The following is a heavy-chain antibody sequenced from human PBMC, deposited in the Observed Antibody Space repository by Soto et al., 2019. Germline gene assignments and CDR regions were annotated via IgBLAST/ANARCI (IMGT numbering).Heavy chain of an antibody. CDR2: ISPYNENT. J-gene: IGHJ4*02. CDR1: GYIFINYG. Sequence: QVHLVQSGGEVRQPGASVKVSCEASGYIFINYGLSWVRQAPGQGLEWIGWISPYNENTNLAQKFQGRFTMTTDTSTNTAYKELRSLRSDDTALYYCAREIEARYYDSSGSAMDYWGQGTLVTVSS. CDR3: AREIEARYYDSSGSAMDY. V-gene: IGHV1-18*04. D-gene: IGHD3-22*01.